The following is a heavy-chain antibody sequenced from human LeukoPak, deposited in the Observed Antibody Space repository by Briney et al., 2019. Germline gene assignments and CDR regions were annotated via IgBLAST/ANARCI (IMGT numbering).Heavy chain of an antibody. Sequence: PGGSLRLSCAASGFTFSSYDMSWVRQAPGKGLEWVSGISGSGGSTHYADSVKGRSTISRDNSKSTLYLQMNSLRAEDTALYYCASGEGVAAAADYWGQGTLVTVSS. CDR1: GFTFSSYD. J-gene: IGHJ4*02. D-gene: IGHD6-13*01. CDR3: ASGEGVAAAADY. V-gene: IGHV3-23*01. CDR2: ISGSGGST.